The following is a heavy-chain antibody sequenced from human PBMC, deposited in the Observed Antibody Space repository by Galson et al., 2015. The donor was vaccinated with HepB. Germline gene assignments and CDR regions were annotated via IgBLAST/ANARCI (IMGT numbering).Heavy chain of an antibody. D-gene: IGHD6-13*01. V-gene: IGHV3-66*01. Sequence: SLRLSCAASGFTVSSNYMSWVRQAPGKGLEWVSVIYSGGSTYYADSVKGRFTISRDNSKNTLYLQIDSLRAEDTAVYYRARDGYSRSWYVRYFDLWGRGTLVTVSS. CDR3: ARDGYSRSWYVRYFDL. J-gene: IGHJ2*01. CDR1: GFTVSSNY. CDR2: IYSGGST.